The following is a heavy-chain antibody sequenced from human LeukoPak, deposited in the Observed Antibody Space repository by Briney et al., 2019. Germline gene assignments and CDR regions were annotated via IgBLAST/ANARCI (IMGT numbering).Heavy chain of an antibody. J-gene: IGHJ4*02. CDR3: ARWHWTDESY. V-gene: IGHV3-7*01. CDR1: GFTFSSYW. D-gene: IGHD1-1*01. CDR2: INPDGSER. Sequence: PGGSLRLSCAASGFTFSSYWMNWVRQAPGKGLEWVANINPDGSERYYVDSVKGRFTTSRDNAKNSLFLQMDSLRVEDTAVYYRARWHWTDESYWGQGTLVIVSS.